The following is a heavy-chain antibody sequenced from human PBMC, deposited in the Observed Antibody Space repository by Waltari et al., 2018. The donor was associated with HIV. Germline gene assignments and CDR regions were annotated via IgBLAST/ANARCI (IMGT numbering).Heavy chain of an antibody. V-gene: IGHV1-46*02. D-gene: IGHD2-8*02. Sequence: QVQMVQPEIEMRKPGTSVRLSCQPSGFILNEHYIHWVRQGPGQRLEWVAVINAADGDASSAQKFHSRLTLTRYLLTGSIHLDLMSLRTEDTAVYFCVLAGLGGLIQDFDIWGRGTQLVVSS. J-gene: IGHJ4*02. CDR3: VLAGLGGLIQDFDI. CDR1: GFILNEHY. CDR2: INAADGDA.